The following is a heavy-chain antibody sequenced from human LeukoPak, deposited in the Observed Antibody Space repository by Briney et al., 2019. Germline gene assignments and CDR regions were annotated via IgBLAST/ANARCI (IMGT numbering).Heavy chain of an antibody. CDR2: INHSGST. D-gene: IGHD2-15*01. J-gene: IGHJ4*02. CDR3: ARGRYYSGGSCYNPYYFDY. CDR1: GGSFSGYY. Sequence: PSETLSLTCAVSGGSFSGYYWSWIRQPPGKGLEWIGEINHSGSTNYNPSLKSRVTISVDTSKNQFSLKLSSVTAADTAVYYCARGRYYSGGSCYNPYYFDYWGQGTLVTVSS. V-gene: IGHV4-34*01.